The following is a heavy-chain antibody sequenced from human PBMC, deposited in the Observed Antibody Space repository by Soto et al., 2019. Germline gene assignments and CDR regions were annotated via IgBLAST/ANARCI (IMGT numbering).Heavy chain of an antibody. CDR3: TTAGSSGDLNY. V-gene: IGHV3-15*01. J-gene: IGHJ4*02. CDR1: GFTFSNAW. CDR2: IRSITNSYAT. Sequence: GGSLRLSCAASGFTFSNAWMSWVRQAPGKGLEWLGRIRSITNSYATEYGASVKGRFTISRDDSKNTAYLQMSSLKTEDTAVYYCTTAGSSGDLNYWGQGTLVTVSS. D-gene: IGHD4-17*01.